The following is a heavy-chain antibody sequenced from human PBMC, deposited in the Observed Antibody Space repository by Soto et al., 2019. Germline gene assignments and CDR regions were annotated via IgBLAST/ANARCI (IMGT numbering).Heavy chain of an antibody. V-gene: IGHV3-23*01. CDR3: AKVDFDNWVFDL. Sequence: EVQLLESGGGLVHPGGSLRLSCAASGLTFNDYAMSWVRQAPGKGLEWVSANSGSGATPYYADSVKGRFTISRDNSRDTLYLEMKSLRAEDTAIYYCAKVDFDNWVFDLGGRGTLGTVSS. CDR2: NSGSGATP. D-gene: IGHD3-9*01. CDR1: GLTFNDYA. J-gene: IGHJ2*01.